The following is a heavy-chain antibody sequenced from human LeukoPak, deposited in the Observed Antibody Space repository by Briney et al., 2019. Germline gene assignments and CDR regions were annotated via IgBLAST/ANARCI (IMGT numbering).Heavy chain of an antibody. V-gene: IGHV4-38-2*02. Sequence: PSETLSLTCSVSRYSISSGYYWAWIRQPPGKGLEWIGSVYHSGSAYYNASLKSRVTISVDRSKNQFSLRLSSVTAADTAVYYCARAVRFGFDYWGQGTLVTVSS. D-gene: IGHD3-10*01. CDR1: RYSISSGYY. CDR2: VYHSGSA. J-gene: IGHJ4*02. CDR3: ARAVRFGFDY.